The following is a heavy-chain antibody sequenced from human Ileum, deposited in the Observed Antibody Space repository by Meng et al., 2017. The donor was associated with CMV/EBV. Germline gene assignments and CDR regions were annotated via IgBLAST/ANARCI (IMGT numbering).Heavy chain of an antibody. D-gene: IGHD4-11*01. V-gene: IGHV4-4*07. Sequence: QVQLQEPGPGLVKPSETLSPTCSVSGGSINSFYWSWIRQPAGKGLEWIGRIYSSGIINYNPSLKSRVTVSVDTSKNQFSLKVNSVTAADTAVYYCARLQAWDWFDPWGQGTLVTVSS. CDR2: IYSSGII. CDR1: GGSINSFY. CDR3: ARLQAWDWFDP. J-gene: IGHJ5*02.